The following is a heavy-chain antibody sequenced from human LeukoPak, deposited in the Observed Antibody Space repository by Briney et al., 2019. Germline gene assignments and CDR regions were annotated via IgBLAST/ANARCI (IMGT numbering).Heavy chain of an antibody. CDR1: GFTFSSYA. D-gene: IGHD5-18*01. V-gene: IGHV3-23*01. CDR2: LIGSGGST. CDR3: AKDKNSYGWYYFDY. Sequence: PGGSLRLSCAASGFTFSSYAMIWVRQAPGKGLEWVSALIGSGGSTYYADSVKGRFTISRDNSKNTLYLQMNSLRAEDTAVYYCAKDKNSYGWYYFDYWGQGTLVTVSS. J-gene: IGHJ4*02.